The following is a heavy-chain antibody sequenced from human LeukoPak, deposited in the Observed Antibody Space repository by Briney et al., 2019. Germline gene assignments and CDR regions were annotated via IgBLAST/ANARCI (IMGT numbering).Heavy chain of an antibody. D-gene: IGHD5-12*01. CDR1: GYTFTSYG. CDR2: INPNSGGT. J-gene: IGHJ6*03. V-gene: IGHV1-2*02. CDR3: ARGGIVATVGLKSRYYYMVV. Sequence: ASVKVSCKASGYTFTSYGISWVRQAPGQGLEWMGWINPNSGGTNYAQKFQGRVTMTRDTSISTAYMELRRLRSDDTAVYYCARGGIVATVGLKSRYYYMVVWGKGTTVTVSS.